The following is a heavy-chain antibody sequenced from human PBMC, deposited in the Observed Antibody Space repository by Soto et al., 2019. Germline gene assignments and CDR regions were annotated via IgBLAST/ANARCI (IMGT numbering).Heavy chain of an antibody. Sequence: GESLKISCKGSGFSFSSYWIGWVRQMPGKVLEWMGIIYPGDSDTRYSPSFQGQVTISVDKSVSTAYLQWSSLKASDTAMYYCARRGAYHYDSSGYSAGFWGQGXLVTVSS. V-gene: IGHV5-51*01. D-gene: IGHD3-22*01. J-gene: IGHJ4*02. CDR1: GFSFSSYW. CDR2: IYPGDSDT. CDR3: ARRGAYHYDSSGYSAGF.